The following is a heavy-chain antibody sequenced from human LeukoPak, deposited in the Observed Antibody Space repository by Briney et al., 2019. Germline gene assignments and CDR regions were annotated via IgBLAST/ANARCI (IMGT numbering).Heavy chain of an antibody. CDR1: GFTFSNAW. V-gene: IGHV3-15*01. J-gene: IGHJ4*02. Sequence: GGSLRLSCAASGFTFSNAWMSWVRQAPGKGLEWVGRIKSKTDGGTTDYAAPVKGRFTISRDDSENTLYLQMNSLKTEDTAVYYCTTNLLWFGELPDYWGQGTLVTVSS. CDR2: IKSKTDGGTT. D-gene: IGHD3-10*01. CDR3: TTNLLWFGELPDY.